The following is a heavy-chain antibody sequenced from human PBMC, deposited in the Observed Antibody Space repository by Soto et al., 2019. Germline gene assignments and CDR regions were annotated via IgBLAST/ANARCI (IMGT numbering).Heavy chain of an antibody. CDR2: ISYDGSNK. Sequence: LRLSCAASGFTFSSYGMHWVRQAPGKGLEWVAVISYDGSNKYYADSVKGRFTISRDNSKNTLYLQMNSLRAEGTAVYYCAKDPSSGYSHWAFDIWGQGTMVTVS. CDR3: AKDPSSGYSHWAFDI. CDR1: GFTFSSYG. J-gene: IGHJ3*02. D-gene: IGHD3-22*01. V-gene: IGHV3-30*18.